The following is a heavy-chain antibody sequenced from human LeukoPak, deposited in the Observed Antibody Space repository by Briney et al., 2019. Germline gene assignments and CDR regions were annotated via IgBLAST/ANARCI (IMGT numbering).Heavy chain of an antibody. V-gene: IGHV7-4-1*02. CDR2: INTNTGNP. D-gene: IGHD3-22*01. CDR3: ARDQSLDDSSGYYLVGFDP. J-gene: IGHJ5*02. Sequence: GASVKVSCKASGYTFTSYAMNWVRQAPGQGLEWMGWINTNTGNPTYAHGFTGRFVFSLDTSVSTAYLQISSLKAEDTAVYYCARDQSLDDSSGYYLVGFDPWGQGTLVTVSS. CDR1: GYTFTSYA.